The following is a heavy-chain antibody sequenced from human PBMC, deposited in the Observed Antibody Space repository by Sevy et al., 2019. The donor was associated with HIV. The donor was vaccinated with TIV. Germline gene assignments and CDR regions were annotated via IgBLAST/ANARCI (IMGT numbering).Heavy chain of an antibody. V-gene: IGHV4-34*01. J-gene: IGHJ3*02. CDR1: GGSFSGYY. Sequence: SETLSLTCAVYGGSFSGYYWSWIRQPPGKVLEWIGEINHSGSTNYNPSLKSRFTISVDTSRNQFSLRLNCATAADSAVYYCAGGGSQDFWGVGAFDIWGQGTMVTVSS. CDR2: INHSGST. D-gene: IGHD3-3*01. CDR3: AGGGSQDFWGVGAFDI.